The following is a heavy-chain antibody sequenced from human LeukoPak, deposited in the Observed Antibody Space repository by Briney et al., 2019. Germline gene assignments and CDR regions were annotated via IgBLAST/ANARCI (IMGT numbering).Heavy chain of an antibody. J-gene: IGHJ2*01. V-gene: IGHV4-34*01. CDR1: GGPFSGYY. CDR3: ARAPITMIVVVKGATYFDL. Sequence: PSETLSLTCVVYGGPFSGYYWSWIRQPPGKGLEWIGEINHSGSTNYNSSLKSRVTISVDTSKNQFSLKLSSVTAADTAVYYCARAPITMIVVVKGATYFDLWGRGTLVTVSS. D-gene: IGHD3-22*01. CDR2: INHSGST.